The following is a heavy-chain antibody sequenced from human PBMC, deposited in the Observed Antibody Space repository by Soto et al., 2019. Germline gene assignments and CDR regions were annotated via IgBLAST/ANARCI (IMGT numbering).Heavy chain of an antibody. J-gene: IGHJ5*02. CDR1: GGTFSSYA. CDR3: ARARTSSCPVGCWFDP. CDR2: IIPIFGTG. D-gene: IGHD2-15*01. V-gene: IGHV1-69*12. Sequence: QVQLVQSGAEVKKPGSSVKVSCKASGGTFSSYAISWVRQAPGQGLELMGGIIPIFGTGNYAQKFQGRVTITADESTRTAYMELSSLRSEETAVYYCARARTSSCPVGCWFDPWGQGTLVTVSS.